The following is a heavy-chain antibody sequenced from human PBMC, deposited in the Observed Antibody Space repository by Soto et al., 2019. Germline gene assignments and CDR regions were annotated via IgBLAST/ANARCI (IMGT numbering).Heavy chain of an antibody. CDR2: ISYSGST. Sequence: QVQLQESGPGLVKPSQTLSLTCTFSGGSISSSGSYWTWIRQHPGKGLEWIGYISYSGSTVYNPSLKSRLTIAVDTSKNQFSRNLSAVTAADTAVDDCASAAANIDYWGQGTLVTVSS. CDR3: ASAAANIDY. V-gene: IGHV4-31*03. J-gene: IGHJ4*02. D-gene: IGHD6-25*01. CDR1: GGSISSSGSY.